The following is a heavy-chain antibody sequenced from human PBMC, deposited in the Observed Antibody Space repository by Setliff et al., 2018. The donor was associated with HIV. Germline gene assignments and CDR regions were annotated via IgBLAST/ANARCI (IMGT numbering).Heavy chain of an antibody. V-gene: IGHV3-48*04. CDR3: AKDRSGSYSFARD. J-gene: IGHJ4*02. CDR1: GFIFSTYS. Sequence: PGGSLRLSCAASGFIFSTYSMNWVRQAPGKGLEWVAYISSDGGTIYYADSVKGRLTISRDNARNTLYLQLNSLSAEDTAVYYCAKDRSGSYSFARDWGQGTLVTVSS. CDR2: ISSDGGTI. D-gene: IGHD1-26*01.